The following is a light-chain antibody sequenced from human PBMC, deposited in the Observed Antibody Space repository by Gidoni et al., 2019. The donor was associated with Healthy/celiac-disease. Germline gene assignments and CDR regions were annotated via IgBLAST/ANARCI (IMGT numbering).Light chain of an antibody. Sequence: SYELTQPPSVSVSPGQTARITCSGDALPKQYAYWYQQKPGQAPVLVIFKDSYRPSGIPERFSGSSSGTTVTLTISGVQAEDEADYYCQSADSSGTYVFGTGTKVTVL. J-gene: IGLJ1*01. V-gene: IGLV3-25*03. CDR1: ALPKQY. CDR2: KDS. CDR3: QSADSSGTYV.